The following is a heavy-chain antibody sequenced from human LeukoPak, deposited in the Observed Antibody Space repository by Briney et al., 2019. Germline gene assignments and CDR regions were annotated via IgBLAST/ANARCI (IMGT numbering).Heavy chain of an antibody. Sequence: GGSLRLSCAASGFTFSSYGMHWVRQAPGEGLEWVAFIRYDGSNKYYADSVKGRFTISRDNSKNTLYLQMNSLRAEDTAVYYCAKDLEVDTAMVEDYWGQGTLVTVSS. J-gene: IGHJ4*02. V-gene: IGHV3-30*02. CDR1: GFTFSSYG. CDR2: IRYDGSNK. D-gene: IGHD5-18*01. CDR3: AKDLEVDTAMVEDY.